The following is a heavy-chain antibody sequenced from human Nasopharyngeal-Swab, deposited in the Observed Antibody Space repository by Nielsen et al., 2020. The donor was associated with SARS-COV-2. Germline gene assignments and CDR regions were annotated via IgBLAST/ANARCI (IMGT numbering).Heavy chain of an antibody. V-gene: IGHV3-7*04. CDR1: GITFSTYW. D-gene: IGHD6-19*01. J-gene: IGHJ4*02. CDR2: IKHDGSEK. CDR3: AGGGGWLVTH. Sequence: GGSLRLSCAASGITFSTYWMSWVRQAPGKGLEWVANIKHDGSEKYYVDSVKGRFTISRDNAKKSLYLQMNSLRAEDTAVYYCAGGGGWLVTHWGQGTLVTVSS.